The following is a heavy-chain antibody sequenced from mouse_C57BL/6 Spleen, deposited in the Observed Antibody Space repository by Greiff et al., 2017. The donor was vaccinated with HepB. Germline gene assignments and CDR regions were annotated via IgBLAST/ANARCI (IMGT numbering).Heavy chain of an antibody. J-gene: IGHJ2*01. V-gene: IGHV5-9-1*02. CDR2: ISSGGDYI. CDR3: TRENRDAYYFDY. D-gene: IGHD4-1*01. Sequence: EVQLVESGEGLVKPGGSLKLSCAASGFTFSSYAMSWVRQTPEKRLEWVAYISSGGDYIYYADTVKGRFTISRDNARNTLYLQMSSLKSEDTAMYYCTRENRDAYYFDYWGQGTTLTVSS. CDR1: GFTFSSYA.